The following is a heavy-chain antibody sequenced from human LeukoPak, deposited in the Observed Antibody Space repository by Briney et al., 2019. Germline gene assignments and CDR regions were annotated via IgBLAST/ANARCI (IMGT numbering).Heavy chain of an antibody. CDR2: IYYSGST. Sequence: PSETLSLTCTVSGGSISSYYWSWIRQPPGKGLEWIGYIYYSGSTNYNPSLKSRVTISVDTSKNQFSLKLSSVTAADTAVYYCARAAYCSSTSCQDRYYYYMDVWGKGTTVTVSS. J-gene: IGHJ6*03. CDR1: GGSISSYY. V-gene: IGHV4-59*01. CDR3: ARAAYCSSTSCQDRYYYYMDV. D-gene: IGHD2-2*01.